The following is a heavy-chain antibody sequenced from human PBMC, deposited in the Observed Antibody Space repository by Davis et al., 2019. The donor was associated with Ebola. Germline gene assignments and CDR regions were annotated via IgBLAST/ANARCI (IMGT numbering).Heavy chain of an antibody. CDR3: ARCLGAAAGPYYGMDV. CDR2: INPSGGST. D-gene: IGHD6-13*01. J-gene: IGHJ6*02. V-gene: IGHV1-46*01. CDR1: GYTFTSYY. Sequence: AASVKVSCKASGYTFTSYYMHWVRQAPGQGLEWMGIINPSGGSTSYAQKFQGRVTMTRDTSTSTAYMELRSLRSDDTAVYYCARCLGAAAGPYYGMDVWGQGTTVTVSS.